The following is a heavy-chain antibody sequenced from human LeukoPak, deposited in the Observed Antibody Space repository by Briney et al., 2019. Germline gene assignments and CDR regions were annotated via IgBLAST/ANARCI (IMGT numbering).Heavy chain of an antibody. CDR3: ARVGASIVVVPAANFDY. V-gene: IGHV3-66*01. J-gene: IGHJ4*02. CDR1: GFTVSSNY. CDR2: IYSGGST. Sequence: PGRSLRLSCAASGFTVSSNYMSWVRQAPGKGLEWVSVIYSGGSTYYADSVKGRFTISRDNAKNSLYLQMNSLRAEDTAVYYCARVGASIVVVPAANFDYWGQGTLVTVSS. D-gene: IGHD2-2*01.